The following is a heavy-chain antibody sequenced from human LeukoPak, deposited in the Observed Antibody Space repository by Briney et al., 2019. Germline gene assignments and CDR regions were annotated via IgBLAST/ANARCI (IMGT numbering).Heavy chain of an antibody. Sequence: PRGSLRLSCAASGFTSSSTYRTWVRQVPGKGLESVANIKADGSEKYYVDTVKGRFAIARDNAKNSLYLQMNDLRAEDTAVYYCARGRGWLVDYWGQGTLVTVSS. CDR3: ARGRGWLVDY. CDR2: IKADGSEK. CDR1: GFTSSSTY. D-gene: IGHD6-19*01. J-gene: IGHJ4*02. V-gene: IGHV3-7*05.